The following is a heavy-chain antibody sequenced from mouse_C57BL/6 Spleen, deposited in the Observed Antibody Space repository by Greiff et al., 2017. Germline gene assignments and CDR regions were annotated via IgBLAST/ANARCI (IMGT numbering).Heavy chain of an antibody. D-gene: IGHD1-1*01. J-gene: IGHJ1*03. CDR3: ARRYYGSNWYFDV. CDR2: IDPSDSET. V-gene: IGHV1-52*01. Sequence: QVQLQQPGAELVRPGSSVKLSCTASGYTFTSYWMHWVKQRPIQGLEWIGNIDPSDSETHYNQKFKDKATLTVDKSSSTAYMQLSSLTSEDSAVYYCARRYYGSNWYFDVWGTGTTVTVSA. CDR1: GYTFTSYW.